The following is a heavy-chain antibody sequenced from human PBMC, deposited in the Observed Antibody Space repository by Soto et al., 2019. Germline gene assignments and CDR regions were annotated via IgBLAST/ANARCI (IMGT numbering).Heavy chain of an antibody. D-gene: IGHD3-3*01. J-gene: IGHJ4*02. V-gene: IGHV3-15*07. CDR1: GFTFNNAW. CDR3: TTAYFAFWSGYAFDY. CDR2: IKSKTAGGTT. Sequence: EVQLVESGGGLVKPGGSLRLSCAASGFTFNNAWMNWFRQAPGKGLEWAGHIKSKTAGGTTDYAPPVKGRFTISRDDSKTTLYLQMDSLKTEDTAVYYCTTAYFAFWSGYAFDYWGQGTLVTVSS.